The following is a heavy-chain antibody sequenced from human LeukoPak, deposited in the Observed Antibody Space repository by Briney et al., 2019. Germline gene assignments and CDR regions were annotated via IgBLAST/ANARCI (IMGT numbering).Heavy chain of an antibody. CDR1: GGTFSSYA. Sequence: SVKVSCKASGGTFSSYAISWVRQAPGQGLEWMGGIIPIFGTANYAQKFQGRVTITADESTSTAYMELSSLRSEGTAVYYCARARIPYYYDSSGYSIDYWGQGTLVTVSS. V-gene: IGHV1-69*13. CDR3: ARARIPYYYDSSGYSIDY. J-gene: IGHJ4*02. CDR2: IIPIFGTA. D-gene: IGHD3-22*01.